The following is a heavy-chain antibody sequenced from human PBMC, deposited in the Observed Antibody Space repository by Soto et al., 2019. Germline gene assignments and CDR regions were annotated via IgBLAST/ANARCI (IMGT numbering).Heavy chain of an antibody. Sequence: QLQLQESGSGLVKPSQTLSLTCAVSGGSISSGGYSWSWIRQPPGKGLEWIGYIYHSGSTYYNPSLKSRVTISVDRSKNQFSLKLSSVTAADTAVHYCARGYGSGRSGWFDPWGQGTLVTVSS. D-gene: IGHD3-10*01. J-gene: IGHJ5*02. CDR1: GGSISSGGYS. CDR3: ARGYGSGRSGWFDP. V-gene: IGHV4-30-2*01. CDR2: IYHSGST.